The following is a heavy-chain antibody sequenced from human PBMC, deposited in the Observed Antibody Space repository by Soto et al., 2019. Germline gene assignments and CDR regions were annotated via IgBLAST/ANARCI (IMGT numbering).Heavy chain of an antibody. CDR3: PKCEEDYDILTGYYGRYYHYGMDV. D-gene: IGHD3-9*01. Sequence: SSVKVSCKASGGTFSSYAISWGRQAPGQGLEWMGGIIPIFGTANYEQKFQGRVTITADESTSTAYMELSSMRSEDTAVYYCPKCEEDYDILTGYYGRYYHYGMDVWGQ. CDR1: GGTFSSYA. V-gene: IGHV1-69*13. CDR2: IIPIFGTA. J-gene: IGHJ6*02.